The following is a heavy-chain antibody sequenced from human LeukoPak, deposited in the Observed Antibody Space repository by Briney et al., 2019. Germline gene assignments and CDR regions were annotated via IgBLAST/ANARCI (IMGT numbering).Heavy chain of an antibody. Sequence: SGGSLRLSCAASGFSFSSHTMHWVRQAPGKGLEWVAVISYDGSNKYYVDSGKGRFTISRDNSKNTLYLQMNSLRTEDTAVYYCARREGGTTLDYWGQGTLVTVSS. CDR3: ARREGGTTLDY. CDR1: GFSFSSHT. D-gene: IGHD1-26*01. V-gene: IGHV3-30*04. CDR2: ISYDGSNK. J-gene: IGHJ4*02.